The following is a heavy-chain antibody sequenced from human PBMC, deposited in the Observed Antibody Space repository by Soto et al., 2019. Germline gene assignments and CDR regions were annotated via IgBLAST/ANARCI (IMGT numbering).Heavy chain of an antibody. D-gene: IGHD6-19*01. CDR2: TANKANSYTT. CDR1: GFTCSDHY. CDR3: VRNNRFSSGWYSDY. J-gene: IGHJ4*02. V-gene: IGHV3-72*01. Sequence: EVQLVESGGGLVQPGGSLRLSCVASGFTCSDHYMDWVRQAPGKGLEWVGRTANKANSYTTQYAASVRGRFTISRDDSQNSLDLQMNSLKSEDTAVYYCVRNNRFSSGWYSDYWGQGTLVTVSS.